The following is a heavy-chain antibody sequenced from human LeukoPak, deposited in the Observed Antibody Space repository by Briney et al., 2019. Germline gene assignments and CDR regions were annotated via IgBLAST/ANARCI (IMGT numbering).Heavy chain of an antibody. CDR1: VGSICPCDDY. CDR2: ISYSGSP. V-gene: IGHV4-30-4*08. D-gene: IGHD2-2*02. CDR3: ARAGYQLLYYSYYSSMDV. Sequence: HTQSLMCTLSVGSICPCDDYCSWIPQPPVNGLECIGFISYSGSPYYNPALKRRVTISVDTSKNQFSLKLSSVTAAHTAVYYCARAGYQLLYYSYYSSMDVWAKGTTATVPS. J-gene: IGHJ6*03.